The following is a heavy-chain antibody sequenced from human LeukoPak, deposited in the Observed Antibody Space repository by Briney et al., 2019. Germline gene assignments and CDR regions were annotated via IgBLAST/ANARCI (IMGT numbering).Heavy chain of an antibody. CDR2: INHSGST. CDR1: GGSFSGYY. CDR3: AGYYGGY. Sequence: PSETLSLTCAVYGGSFSGYYWSWMRQPPGKGLEWMGEINHSGSTNYNPSLKTRVTISVDTSKNQFSLKLSSVTAANTAVYYCAGYYGGYWGQGTLVTVSS. J-gene: IGHJ4*02. V-gene: IGHV4-34*01. D-gene: IGHD2-21*01.